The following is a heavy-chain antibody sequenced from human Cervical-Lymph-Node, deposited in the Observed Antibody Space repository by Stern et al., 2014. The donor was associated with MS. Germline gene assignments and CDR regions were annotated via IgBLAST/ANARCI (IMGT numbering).Heavy chain of an antibody. CDR2: ISYDGSEE. CDR3: AKEPARLGYFDY. Sequence: MQLVESGGGVVQLGRSLRLSCAASGFTFSSSAMHWVRQAPGKGLEWVAFISYDGSEEYYADSVKGRFTISRDNSKNTLFLQMNSLRAEDTAVFYCAKEPARLGYFDYWGQGALVTVSS. J-gene: IGHJ4*02. CDR1: GFTFSSSA. D-gene: IGHD7-27*01. V-gene: IGHV3-30*18.